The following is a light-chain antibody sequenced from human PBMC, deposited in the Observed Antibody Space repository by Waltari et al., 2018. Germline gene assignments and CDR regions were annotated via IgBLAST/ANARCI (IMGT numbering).Light chain of an antibody. CDR2: AVT. CDR1: SSDIGAYNF. Sequence: QPPLSQPASVSGSPGQSIPISASGTSSDIGAYNFFSWYQQHPGKAPKIVIYAVTERPSGVSNRFSGSKSGNTASLTISGLQAEDEADYYCCSYAGPNLPVLFGGGTRLNVL. V-gene: IGLV2-23*02. J-gene: IGLJ2*01. CDR3: CSYAGPNLPVL.